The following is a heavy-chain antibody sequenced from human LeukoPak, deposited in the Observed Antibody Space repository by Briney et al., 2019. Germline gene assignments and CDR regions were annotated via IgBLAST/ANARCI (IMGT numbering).Heavy chain of an antibody. D-gene: IGHD2-8*02. V-gene: IGHV3-74*01. J-gene: IGHJ4*02. Sequence: GSLRLSCAASGFTFSSHWMHWVRQAPGKGLVWVSRINSDGSSTSYADSVKGRFTISRDNAKNTLYLQMNSLRAEDTAVYYCARESGTGPADYWGQGTLVTVSS. CDR1: GFTFSSHW. CDR2: INSDGSST. CDR3: ARESGTGPADY.